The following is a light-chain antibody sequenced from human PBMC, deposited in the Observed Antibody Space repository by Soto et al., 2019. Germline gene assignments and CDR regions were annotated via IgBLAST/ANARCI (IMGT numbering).Light chain of an antibody. V-gene: IGKV1-39*01. Sequence: QLTQSPSSLSASVGDRVAITCRASQGISSYLNWYQQKPGKAPKLLIYAASSLQSGVPSRFSGSGSGTDFTLTISSLQPEDFATYYCQQSYSTPRTFGQGTKVDIK. CDR3: QQSYSTPRT. CDR2: AAS. J-gene: IGKJ1*01. CDR1: QGISSY.